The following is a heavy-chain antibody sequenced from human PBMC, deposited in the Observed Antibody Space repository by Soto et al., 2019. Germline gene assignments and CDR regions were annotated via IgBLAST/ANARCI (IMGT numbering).Heavy chain of an antibody. V-gene: IGHV1-8*01. J-gene: IGHJ5*02. CDR3: ARGGHCSGGSCYRDWFDP. CDR2: MNPNSGNT. Sequence: ASVKVSCKASGYTFTSYDINWVRQATGQGLEWMGWMNPNSGNTGYAQKFQGRVTMTRNTSISTAYMELSSLRSEDTAVYYCARGGHCSGGSCYRDWFDPWGQGTLVTVSS. CDR1: GYTFTSYD. D-gene: IGHD2-15*01.